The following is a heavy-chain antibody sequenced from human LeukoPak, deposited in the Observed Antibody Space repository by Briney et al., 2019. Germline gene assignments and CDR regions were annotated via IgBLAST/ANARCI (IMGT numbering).Heavy chain of an antibody. Sequence: GASVKVSCKASGYTFTSYGISWVRQAPGQGLEWMGWISAYNGNTNYAQKLQGGVTMTTDTSTSTAYMELRSLRSDDTAVYYCARVSDYDILTGYYTGFDPWGQGTLVTVSS. CDR2: ISAYNGNT. J-gene: IGHJ5*02. D-gene: IGHD3-9*01. V-gene: IGHV1-18*01. CDR1: GYTFTSYG. CDR3: ARVSDYDILTGYYTGFDP.